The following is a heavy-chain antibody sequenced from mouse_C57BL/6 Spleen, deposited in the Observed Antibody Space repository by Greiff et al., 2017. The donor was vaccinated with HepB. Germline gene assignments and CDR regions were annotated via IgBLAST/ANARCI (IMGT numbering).Heavy chain of an antibody. D-gene: IGHD3-3*01. CDR1: GFTFSSYG. CDR2: ISSGGSYT. CDR3: ARHGGTGWYFDV. Sequence: EVKLVESGGDLVKPGGSLKLSCAASGFTFSSYGMSWVRQTPDKRLEWVATISSGGSYTYYPDSVKGRFTISRDNAKKTLYLQMSSLKSEDTAMYYCARHGGTGWYFDVWGTGTTVTVSS. V-gene: IGHV5-6*01. J-gene: IGHJ1*03.